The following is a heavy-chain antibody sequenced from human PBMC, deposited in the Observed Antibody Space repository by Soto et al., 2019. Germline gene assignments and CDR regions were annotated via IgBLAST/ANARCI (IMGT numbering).Heavy chain of an antibody. CDR1: GFTFSSYS. CDR3: AREPQYSSGHIDY. D-gene: IGHD6-19*01. Sequence: GGSLRLSCAASGFTFSSYSMNWVRQAPGKGLEWVSYISSSSSTIYYADSVKGRFTISRDNAKNSLYLQMNSLRAEDTAVYYCAREPQYSSGHIDYWGQGTLVTVSS. V-gene: IGHV3-48*01. CDR2: ISSSSSTI. J-gene: IGHJ4*02.